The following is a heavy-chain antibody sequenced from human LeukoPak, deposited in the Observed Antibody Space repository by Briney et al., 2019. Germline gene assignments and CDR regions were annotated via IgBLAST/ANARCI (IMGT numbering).Heavy chain of an antibody. CDR1: GGTFSSYA. J-gene: IGHJ4*02. D-gene: IGHD3-22*01. Sequence: GASVRVSCKASGGTFSSYAISWVRQAPGQGLEWMGGIIAIFGTANYAQKFQGRVTMTRDTSISTAYMELSRLRSDDTAVYYCARLLYYYDSSGYLSPLDYWGQGTLVTVSS. CDR2: IIAIFGTA. CDR3: ARLLYYYDSSGYLSPLDY. V-gene: IGHV1-69*05.